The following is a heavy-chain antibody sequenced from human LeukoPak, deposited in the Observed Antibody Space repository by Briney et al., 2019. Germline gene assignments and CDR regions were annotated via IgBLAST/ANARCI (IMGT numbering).Heavy chain of an antibody. Sequence: GRSLRLSCAASGFTFSSYAMHWVRQAPGKGLEWVAVISYDGSNKYYADSVKGRFTISRDNSKNTLYLQMNSLRAEDTAVYYCARATYYDILTGYYFDYWGQGTLVTVSS. CDR3: ARATYYDILTGYYFDY. D-gene: IGHD3-9*01. V-gene: IGHV3-30-3*01. CDR2: ISYDGSNK. CDR1: GFTFSSYA. J-gene: IGHJ4*02.